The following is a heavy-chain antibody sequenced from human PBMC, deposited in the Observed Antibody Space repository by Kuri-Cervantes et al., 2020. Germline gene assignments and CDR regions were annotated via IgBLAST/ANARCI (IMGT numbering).Heavy chain of an antibody. CDR2: IRSSSSTI. J-gene: IGHJ4*02. D-gene: IGHD3-22*01. CDR3: ARDWDSSGYYRSFDY. CDR1: GFTFSSYA. V-gene: IGHV3-48*01. Sequence: GGSLRLSCAAPGFTFSSYAMSWVRQAPGKGLEWVSYIRSSSSTIYYADSVKGRFTISRDNAKNSLYLQMSSLRAEDTAVYYCARDWDSSGYYRSFDYWGQGTLVTVSS.